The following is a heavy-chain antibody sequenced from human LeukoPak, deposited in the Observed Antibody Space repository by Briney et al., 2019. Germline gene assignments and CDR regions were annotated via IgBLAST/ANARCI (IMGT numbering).Heavy chain of an antibody. CDR1: GLTVNSYL. CDR2: IKQDGSEK. V-gene: IGHV3-7*01. CDR3: ARHKSGSGSYRPYNWFDP. D-gene: IGHD3-10*01. J-gene: IGHJ5*02. Sequence: GGSLRLSFAASGLTVNSYLMSWVRQAPGKGLEWVGHIKQDGSEKYYVDSVKGRFTISRDNAKNSLYLQMNSLRAEDTAVYYCARHKSGSGSYRPYNWFDPWGQGTLVTVSS.